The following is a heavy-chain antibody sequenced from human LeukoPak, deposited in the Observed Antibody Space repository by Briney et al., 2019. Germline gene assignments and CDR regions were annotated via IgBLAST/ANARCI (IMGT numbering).Heavy chain of an antibody. CDR1: GFTFSSYS. Sequence: GGSLRHSCAASGFTFSSYSMNWVRQAPGKGLEWVSSISSSSTYIYYADSVEGRFTISRDNAKNSLYLQMNSLRAEDTAVYYCARDRIAAAATDYWGQGTLVTVSS. V-gene: IGHV3-21*01. D-gene: IGHD6-13*01. CDR2: ISSSSTYI. J-gene: IGHJ4*02. CDR3: ARDRIAAAATDY.